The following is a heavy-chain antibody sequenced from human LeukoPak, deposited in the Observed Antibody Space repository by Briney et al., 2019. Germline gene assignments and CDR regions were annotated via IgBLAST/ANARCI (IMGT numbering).Heavy chain of an antibody. D-gene: IGHD3-16*01. CDR2: INSDGSST. J-gene: IGHJ4*02. V-gene: IGHV3-74*01. Sequence: HSGGSLRLSCAASGFTFSSYWMHWVRQAPGKGLVWVSRINSDGSSTSYADSVKGRFTISRDNAKNSLYLQMNSLRAEDTAVYYCARDQDYVWGSSVQHFDYWGQGTLVTVSS. CDR1: GFTFSSYW. CDR3: ARDQDYVWGSSVQHFDY.